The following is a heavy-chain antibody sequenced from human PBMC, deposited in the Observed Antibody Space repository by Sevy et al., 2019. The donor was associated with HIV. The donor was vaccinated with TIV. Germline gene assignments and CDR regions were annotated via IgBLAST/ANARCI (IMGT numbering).Heavy chain of an antibody. V-gene: IGHV3-53*01. CDR2: IYSGGST. CDR1: GFTFSTYT. Sequence: GGSLRLSCAASGFTFSTYTMNWVRQAPGKGLEWVSVIYSGGSTYYADSVKGRFTISRDNSKNTLYLQMNSLRAEDTAVYYCARDAFWSGYLNYYGMDVWGQGTTVTVSS. D-gene: IGHD3-3*01. J-gene: IGHJ6*02. CDR3: ARDAFWSGYLNYYGMDV.